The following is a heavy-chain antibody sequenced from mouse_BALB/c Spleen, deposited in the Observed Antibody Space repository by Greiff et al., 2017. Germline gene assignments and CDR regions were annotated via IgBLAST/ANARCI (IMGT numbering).Heavy chain of an antibody. D-gene: IGHD3-2*01. CDR1: GFTFSSYG. CDR3: ARHDSSGYWFAY. CDR2: ISSGGSYT. V-gene: IGHV5-6*01. Sequence: EVMLVESGGDLVKPGGSLKLSCAASGFTFSSYGMSWVRQTPDKRLEWVATISSGGSYTYYPDSVKGRFTISRDNAKNTLYLQMSSLKSEDTAMYYCARHDSSGYWFAYWGQGTLVTVSA. J-gene: IGHJ3*01.